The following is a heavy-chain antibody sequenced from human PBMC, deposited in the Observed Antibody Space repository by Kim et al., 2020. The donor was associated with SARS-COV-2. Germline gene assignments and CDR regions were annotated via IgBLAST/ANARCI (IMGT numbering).Heavy chain of an antibody. Sequence: SETLSLTCAVYGGSFSGYYWSWIRQPPGKGLEWIGEINHSGSTNYNPSLKSRVTISVDTSKNQFSLKLSSVTAADTAVYYCARGRGDNVGATNPFDYWGQGTLVTVSS. CDR1: GGSFSGYY. D-gene: IGHD1-26*01. V-gene: IGHV4-34*01. CDR2: INHSGST. CDR3: ARGRGDNVGATNPFDY. J-gene: IGHJ4*02.